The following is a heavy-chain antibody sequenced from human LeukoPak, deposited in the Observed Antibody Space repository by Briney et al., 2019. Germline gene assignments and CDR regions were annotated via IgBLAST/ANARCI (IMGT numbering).Heavy chain of an antibody. D-gene: IGHD3-3*01. CDR1: GFTFTHYA. J-gene: IGHJ4*02. Sequence: PGGSLRLSCAASGFTFTHYAMSWVRQAPGKGLEWVSTISGSGSGGSTYYADSVKGRFTISRDNSKNTLYLQMNSLRAEDTAVYYCAKAAEGTVFGVGDYWGQGTLVTVSS. CDR3: AKAAEGTVFGVGDY. V-gene: IGHV3-23*01. CDR2: ISGSGSGGST.